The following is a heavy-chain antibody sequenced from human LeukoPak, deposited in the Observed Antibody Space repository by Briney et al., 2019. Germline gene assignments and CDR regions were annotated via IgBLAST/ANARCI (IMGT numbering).Heavy chain of an antibody. J-gene: IGHJ6*03. CDR3: ARVGGSTSYYYYMDV. CDR1: GGTFSSYA. V-gene: IGHV1-69*05. Sequence: SVKVSCKASGGTFSSYAISWVRQAPGQGLEWMGGIIPIFGAANYAQKFQGRITITTDESTSTAYMELSSLRSEDTAVYYCARVGGSTSYYYYMDVWGKGTTVTVSS. D-gene: IGHD2-2*01. CDR2: IIPIFGAA.